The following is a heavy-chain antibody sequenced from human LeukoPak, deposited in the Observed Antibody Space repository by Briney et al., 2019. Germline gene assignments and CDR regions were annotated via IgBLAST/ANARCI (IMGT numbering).Heavy chain of an antibody. J-gene: IGHJ6*04. CDR1: GFTFDDYA. CDR3: AKDISENYYYGMDV. V-gene: IGHV3-43D*04. CDR2: ISWDGGST. Sequence: GGSLRLSCAASGFTFDDYAMHWVRQAPGKGLEWVSLISWDGGSTYYADSVKGRFTISRDNSKNSLYLQMNSLRAEDTALYYCAKDISENYYYGMDVWGKGTTVTVSS.